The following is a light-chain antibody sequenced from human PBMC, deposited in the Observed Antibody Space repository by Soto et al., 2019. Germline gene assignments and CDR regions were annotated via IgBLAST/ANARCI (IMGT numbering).Light chain of an antibody. V-gene: IGKV1-39*01. Sequence: DIQMTQSPSSLSASVGDRVTITCRASQGIGDDLNWYQQKPGKAPKRLIFAASSLQSGVPSRFSGSRSGPHFTLTISSLQPEDFATYYCQQSYSSPPTCGQVTKLDIK. CDR3: QQSYSSPPT. CDR1: QGIGDD. J-gene: IGKJ1*01. CDR2: AAS.